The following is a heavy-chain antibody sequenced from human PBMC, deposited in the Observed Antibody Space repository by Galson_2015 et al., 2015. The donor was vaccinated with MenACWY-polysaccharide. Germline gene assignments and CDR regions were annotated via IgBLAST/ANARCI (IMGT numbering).Heavy chain of an antibody. CDR2: IYDSGKT. V-gene: IGHV4-39*07. CDR3: ARDSHYYGSGSHGWFDP. J-gene: IGHJ5*02. Sequence: SETLSLTCTVSGGSISRRSHYWGWIRQPPGKGLEWIGSIYDSGKTYYNPSLKSRGTISVDTSRNQFSLKLSSVTAADTAVYWCARDSHYYGSGSHGWFDPWGQGTLVSVSS. CDR1: GGSISRRSHY. D-gene: IGHD3-10*01.